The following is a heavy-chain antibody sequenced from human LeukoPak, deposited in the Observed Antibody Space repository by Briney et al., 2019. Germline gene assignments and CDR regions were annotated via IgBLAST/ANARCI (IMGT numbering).Heavy chain of an antibody. Sequence: SETLSLTCAVYGGSFSGYYWSWIRQPPGKGLEWIGEINHSGSTNYNPSLKSRVTISVDTSKNQFSLKLSSVTAADTAVYYCASSKYGGDSYYYYYYMDVWGKGTTVTVSS. CDR1: GGSFSGYY. V-gene: IGHV4-34*01. D-gene: IGHD2-21*01. CDR3: ASSKYGGDSYYYYYYMDV. J-gene: IGHJ6*03. CDR2: INHSGST.